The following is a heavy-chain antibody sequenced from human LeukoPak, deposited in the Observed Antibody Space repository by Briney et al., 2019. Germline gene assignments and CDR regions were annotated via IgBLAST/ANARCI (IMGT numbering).Heavy chain of an antibody. Sequence: GGSLRLSCAASGFTFSDYYMSWIRQAPGKGLEWVSYISSSGSTIYYADSVKGRFTISRDNAKNSLYLQMNSLRAEDTAVYYCARDKGYYDSSGYTDRVFDYWGQGTLVTVSS. CDR3: ARDKGYYDSSGYTDRVFDY. CDR1: GFTFSDYY. V-gene: IGHV3-11*01. J-gene: IGHJ4*02. D-gene: IGHD3-22*01. CDR2: ISSSGSTI.